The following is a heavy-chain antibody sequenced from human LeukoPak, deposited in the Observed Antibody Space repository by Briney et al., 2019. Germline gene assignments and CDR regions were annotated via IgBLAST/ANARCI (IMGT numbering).Heavy chain of an antibody. CDR3: ARGPPSYYYDSSGYYVDY. J-gene: IGHJ4*02. CDR1: GGTFSSYA. V-gene: IGHV1-69*04. D-gene: IGHD3-22*01. Sequence: ASVKVSCKASGGTFSSYAISWVRQAPGQGLEWMGRIIPILGIANYAQKFQGRVTITADKSTSTAYMELSSLRSEDTAVYYCARGPPSYYYDSSGYYVDYWGQGTLVTVSS. CDR2: IIPILGIA.